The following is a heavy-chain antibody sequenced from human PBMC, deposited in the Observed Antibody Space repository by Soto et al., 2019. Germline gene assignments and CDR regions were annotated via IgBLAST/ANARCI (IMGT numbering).Heavy chain of an antibody. CDR3: ARDEVPEVQNDPFDL. J-gene: IGHJ3*01. V-gene: IGHV1-46*04. CDR2: IDPSDGTT. Sequence: ASVKVSCKASGYAFTTYDMRWVRQAPGQGLEWMGMIDPSDGTTTYAQKLQGRVTMTRDTATSTVYMELSSLRSEDTAVYYCARDEVPEVQNDPFDLWGQGTMVTVSS. D-gene: IGHD1-1*01. CDR1: GYAFTTYD.